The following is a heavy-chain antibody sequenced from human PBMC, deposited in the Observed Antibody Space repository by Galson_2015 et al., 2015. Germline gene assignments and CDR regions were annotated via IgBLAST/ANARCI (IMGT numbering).Heavy chain of an antibody. V-gene: IGHV3-33*01. J-gene: IGHJ3*02. CDR3: ARGSYRWELRDDAFEI. CDR2: IWYDGSNK. D-gene: IGHD1-26*01. CDR1: GFTFSSYG. Sequence: SLRLSCAASGFTFSSYGMHWVRQAPGKGLEWVAVIWYDGSNKYYADSVKGRFTISRDNSKNTLYLQMNSLRAEDTAVYYCARGSYRWELRDDAFEIWGQGTMVTVSS.